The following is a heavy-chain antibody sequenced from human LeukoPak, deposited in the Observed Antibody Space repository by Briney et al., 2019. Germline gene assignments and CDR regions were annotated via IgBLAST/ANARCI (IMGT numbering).Heavy chain of an antibody. CDR3: ARDGPLVYFDY. CDR1: GGSISSGSYY. CDR2: IYTSGST. V-gene: IGHV4-61*02. J-gene: IGHJ4*02. D-gene: IGHD3-16*02. Sequence: PSETLSLTCTVSGGSISSGSYYWTWIRQPAGKGLEWIGRIYTSGSTNYNPSLKSRVTISLDTSKNQFSLKLDSVTAADTAVYYCARDGPLVYFDYWGQGALVTVSS.